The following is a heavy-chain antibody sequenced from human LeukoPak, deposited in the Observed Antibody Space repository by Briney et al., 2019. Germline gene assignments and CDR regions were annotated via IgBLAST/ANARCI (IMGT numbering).Heavy chain of an antibody. V-gene: IGHV3-30-3*01. J-gene: IGHJ4*02. CDR3: ARDLGTVVTNLHGY. CDR2: ISYDGSNK. CDR1: GFTFSSYA. Sequence: GGSLRLSCAASGFTFSSYAMHWVRQAPGKGLEWVAVISYDGSNKYYADSVKGRFTISRDNAKDSLFLQMNSLRAEDTAVYYCARDLGTVVTNLHGYWGQGTLVTVSS. D-gene: IGHD4-23*01.